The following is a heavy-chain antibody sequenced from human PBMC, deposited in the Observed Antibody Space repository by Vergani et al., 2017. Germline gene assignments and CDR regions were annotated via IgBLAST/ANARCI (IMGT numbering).Heavy chain of an antibody. CDR2: VYPSGSS. CDR3: ARGGPYGEYDY. CDR1: GYSISSGYY. J-gene: IGHJ4*02. Sequence: QVQLQESGPGLVKPSETLSLTCTVSGYSISSGYYWSWIRQTAEKGLEWIGRVYPSGSSDYNPALSHRVTMSIDTSRHQFSLKLSYVTAADTAVFYCARGGPYGEYDYWGQGTLVTVSS. V-gene: IGHV4-38-2*02. D-gene: IGHD4-17*01.